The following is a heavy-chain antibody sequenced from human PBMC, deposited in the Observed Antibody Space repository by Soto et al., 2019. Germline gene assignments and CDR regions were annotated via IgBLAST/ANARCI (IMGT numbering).Heavy chain of an antibody. CDR3: AHRGYGDYPRDNWFDP. CDR1: GFSLTTPGAG. CDR2: IYWNDDK. V-gene: IGHV2-5*01. Sequence: QITLKESGPTLVKPTQTLTLTCTFSGFSLTTPGAGVVWIRQPPGKALEWLALIYWNDDKRYSPSLKSRLTITKDTSKNQVVLMMTNMDPVDTATYYCAHRGYGDYPRDNWFDPWGQGVPVIVSS. J-gene: IGHJ5*02. D-gene: IGHD4-17*01.